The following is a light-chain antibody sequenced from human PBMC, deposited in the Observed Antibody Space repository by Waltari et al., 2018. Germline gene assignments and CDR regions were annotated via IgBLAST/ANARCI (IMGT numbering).Light chain of an antibody. CDR2: DDS. J-gene: IGLJ2*01. CDR1: DLGRKS. V-gene: IGLV3-21*03. CDR3: QVWDSSSDHVA. Sequence: YVLTQPPSVSVAPGKTAIFTCGGNDLGRKSLHWLQRKPGQAPGLVVYDDSDRPSGIPERFSGSNSGNTATLSISRVEAGDEADYYCQVWDSSSDHVAFGGGTKLTVL.